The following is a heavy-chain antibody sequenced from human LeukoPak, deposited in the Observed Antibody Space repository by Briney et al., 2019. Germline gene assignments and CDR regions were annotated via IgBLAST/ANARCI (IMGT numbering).Heavy chain of an antibody. CDR2: IYYSGST. CDR1: GGSISSSSYY. V-gene: IGHV4-39*01. CDR3: DSGNYESRGAFDI. D-gene: IGHD3-22*01. J-gene: IGHJ3*02. Sequence: SETLSLTCTVSGGSISSSSYYWGWIRQPPGKGLEWIGSIYYSGSTYYNPSLKSRVTISVDTSKNQFSLKLSSVTAADTAVYYCDSGNYESRGAFDIWGQGTMVTVSS.